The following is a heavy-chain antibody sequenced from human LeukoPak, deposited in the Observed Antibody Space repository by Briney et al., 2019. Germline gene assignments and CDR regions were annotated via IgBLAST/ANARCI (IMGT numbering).Heavy chain of an antibody. J-gene: IGHJ4*02. D-gene: IGHD4/OR15-4a*01. CDR3: AATIKRDYGDTVLNY. V-gene: IGHV4-59*01. Sequence: SETLSLTCTVPGYSISNYYWSWIRQPPGKGLEWIAYMHNGVHTNYNPSLKSRVTISGDTSKNQFSLKLTSVTAADTAVYFCAATIKRDYGDTVLNYWGQGTLVTVSS. CDR2: MHNGVHT. CDR1: GYSISNYY.